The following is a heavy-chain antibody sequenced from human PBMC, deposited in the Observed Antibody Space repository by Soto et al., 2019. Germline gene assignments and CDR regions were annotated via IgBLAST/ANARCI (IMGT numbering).Heavy chain of an antibody. V-gene: IGHV1-18*01. CDR3: ARKYYYDSSGYSAFDI. CDR1: GYTFTSYG. Sequence: ASVKVSCKASGYTFTSYGISWARQAPGQGLEWMGWISAYNGNTNYAQKLQGRVTMTTDTSTSTAYMELRSLRSDDTAVYYCARKYYYDSSGYSAFDIWGQGTMVTVSS. CDR2: ISAYNGNT. J-gene: IGHJ3*02. D-gene: IGHD3-22*01.